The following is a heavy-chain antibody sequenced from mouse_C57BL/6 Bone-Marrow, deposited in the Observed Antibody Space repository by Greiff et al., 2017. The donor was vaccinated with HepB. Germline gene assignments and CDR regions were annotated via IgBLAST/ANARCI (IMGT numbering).Heavy chain of an antibody. CDR2: IDPSDSET. CDR3: ARPHYYGSRRDWYFDV. CDR1: GYTFTSYW. J-gene: IGHJ1*03. Sequence: QVQLQQPGAELVRPGSSVKLSCKASGYTFTSYWMHWVKQRPIQGLEWIGNIDPSDSETHYNQKFKDKATLTVDKSSSTAYMQLSSLTSEDSAVYYCARPHYYGSRRDWYFDVWGTGTTVTVSS. D-gene: IGHD1-1*01. V-gene: IGHV1-52*01.